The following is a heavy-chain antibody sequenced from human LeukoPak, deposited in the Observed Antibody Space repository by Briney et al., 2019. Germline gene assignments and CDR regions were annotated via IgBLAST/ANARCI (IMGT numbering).Heavy chain of an antibody. Sequence: VASVKVSCKASGGTFSSYAISWVRQAPGQGLEWMGGIIPIFGTANYAQKFQGRVTITADKSTSTAYMELSSLRSEDTAVYYCARVGAPTLRYWYFDLWGRGTLVTVSS. CDR3: ARVGAPTLRYWYFDL. J-gene: IGHJ2*01. CDR1: GGTFSSYA. V-gene: IGHV1-69*06. D-gene: IGHD4-11*01. CDR2: IIPIFGTA.